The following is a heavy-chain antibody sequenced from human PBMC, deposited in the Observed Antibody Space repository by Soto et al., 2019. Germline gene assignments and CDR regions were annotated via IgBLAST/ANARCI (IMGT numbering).Heavy chain of an antibody. V-gene: IGHV3-11*05. J-gene: IGHJ6*02. CDR1: GFNFSDYY. D-gene: IGHD6-19*01. CDR3: ARSTNGLVPTLGYYYGMDV. CDR2: ISSSSSYT. Sequence: QVQLVEPGGGLVKPGGSLRLSCAASGFNFSDYYMSWIRQAPGKGLEWVSYISSSSSYTNYADSVKGRFTISRDNAKNSLYLQMNSLRAEVTAVYYCARSTNGLVPTLGYYYGMDVLGQGTTVTVSS.